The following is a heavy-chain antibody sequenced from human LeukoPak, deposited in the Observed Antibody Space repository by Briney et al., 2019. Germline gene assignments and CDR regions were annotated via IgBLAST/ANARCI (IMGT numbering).Heavy chain of an antibody. CDR1: GFSFTTYA. V-gene: IGHV3-23*01. CDR2: VSGSGGRT. J-gene: IGHJ4*02. Sequence: GGSLRLSCAASGFSFTTYAMSWVRQAPGKGLEWVSTVSGSGGRTFYADSVKGRFTISKDNTKKILYLQMSSLRAEDTAVYYCAKDPINRIEAVGPIDYWGQGTLVTVSS. D-gene: IGHD6-13*01. CDR3: AKDPINRIEAVGPIDY.